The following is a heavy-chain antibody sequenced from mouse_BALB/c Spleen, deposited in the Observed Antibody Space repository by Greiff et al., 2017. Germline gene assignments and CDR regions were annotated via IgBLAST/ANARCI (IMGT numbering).Heavy chain of an antibody. CDR2: IYPSDSYT. D-gene: IGHD2-1*01. V-gene: IGHV1-69*02. CDR3: TRRALYYGNSGAMDY. J-gene: IGHJ4*01. CDR1: GYTFTSYW. Sequence: QVQLQQPGAELVRPGASVKLSCKASGYTFTSYWINWVKQRPGQGLEWIGNIYPSDSYTNYNQKFKDKATLTVDKSSSTAYMQLSSPTSEDSAVYYCTRRALYYGNSGAMDYWGQGTSVTVSS.